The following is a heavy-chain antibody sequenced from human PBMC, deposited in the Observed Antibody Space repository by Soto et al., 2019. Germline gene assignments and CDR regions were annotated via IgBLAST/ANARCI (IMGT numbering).Heavy chain of an antibody. V-gene: IGHV1-18*01. J-gene: IGHJ4*02. CDR1: GYTFPSST. Sequence: QVQLVQSGAEVKKPGASVKVSCKASGYTFPSSTISWVRQAPGQGLEWMGWISAYNGNTKYAQKLQGRVTMTTDTSTSTGYMELRDLRSDDTPMSFCAIANYGDNDYWGQGTLVTVSS. CDR2: ISAYNGNT. D-gene: IGHD4-17*01. CDR3: AIANYGDNDY.